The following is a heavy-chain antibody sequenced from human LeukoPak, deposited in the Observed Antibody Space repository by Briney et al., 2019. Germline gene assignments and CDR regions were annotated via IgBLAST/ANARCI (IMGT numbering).Heavy chain of an antibody. CDR2: ISSSSSYI. CDR3: ARQLDYYDSSGYTY. D-gene: IGHD3-22*01. Sequence: GGSLRLSCAASGFTFSSYSMNWVRQAPGKGLEWVSSISSSSSYIYYADSVKGRFTISRDNAKNSLYLQMNSLRAEDTAVYYCARQLDYYDSSGYTYWGQGTLVTVSS. V-gene: IGHV3-21*01. CDR1: GFTFSSYS. J-gene: IGHJ4*02.